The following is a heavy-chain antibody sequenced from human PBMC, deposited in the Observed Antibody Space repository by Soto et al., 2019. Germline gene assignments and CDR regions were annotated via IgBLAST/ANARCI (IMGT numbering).Heavy chain of an antibody. Sequence: SETLSLTCTVSGGSIRNYYWSWIRQPPGKGLEWIGYIYYSGSTNYNPSLKSRVTISVDTSKNQLSLKLSSVTAADTAVYYCARDMGYYYFSGSYYNIDWFDPWGQGTPVTVSS. J-gene: IGHJ5*02. CDR3: ARDMGYYYFSGSYYNIDWFDP. CDR2: IYYSGST. D-gene: IGHD3-10*01. CDR1: GGSIRNYY. V-gene: IGHV4-59*12.